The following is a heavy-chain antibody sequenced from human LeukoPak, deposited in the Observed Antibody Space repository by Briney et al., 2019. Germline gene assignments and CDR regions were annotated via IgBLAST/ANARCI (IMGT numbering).Heavy chain of an antibody. CDR3: ARREPICWWCFDH. CDR1: GGSISSSGYS. Sequence: SDTLSLTCNVSGGSISSSGYSWDWIRPPPGKGLEWIGTLLYSGTTYYIPSLKSRVTISLDTSKKQVSLKLSSLTVAGRAVYYCARREPICWWCFDHWGQGVLVRVSS. J-gene: IGHJ4*02. D-gene: IGHD2-8*02. V-gene: IGHV4-39*01. CDR2: LLYSGTT.